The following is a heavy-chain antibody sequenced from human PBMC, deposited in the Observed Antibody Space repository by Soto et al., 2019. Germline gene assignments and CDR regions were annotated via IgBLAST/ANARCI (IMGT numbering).Heavy chain of an antibody. CDR1: GFSLSTSGVG. Sequence: QITLRESGPTLVKPAQTLTLTCTFSGFSLSTSGVGVGWIRQPPGKALEWLGLLYWDDDRRYSPSLRSRLTITKDTSKDQVVLTLTNLVPGDTATYFCALYTVTTYMDVWGNGTTVTVSS. D-gene: IGHD4-17*01. V-gene: IGHV2-5*02. J-gene: IGHJ6*03. CDR2: LYWDDDR. CDR3: ALYTVTTYMDV.